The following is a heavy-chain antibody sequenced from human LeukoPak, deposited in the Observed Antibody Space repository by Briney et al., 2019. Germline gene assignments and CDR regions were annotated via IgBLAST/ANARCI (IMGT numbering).Heavy chain of an antibody. V-gene: IGHV4-30-2*01. Sequence: SQTLSLTCTVSGGSISSGGYYWSWIRQPPGKGLEWIGYIYHSGSTYYNPSLKSRVTMSVDTSKNQFSLKLSSVTAADTAVYYCARVSLVRGAPDYYFDYWGQGTLVTVSS. J-gene: IGHJ4*02. CDR1: GGSISSGGYY. CDR3: ARVSLVRGAPDYYFDY. D-gene: IGHD3-10*01. CDR2: IYHSGST.